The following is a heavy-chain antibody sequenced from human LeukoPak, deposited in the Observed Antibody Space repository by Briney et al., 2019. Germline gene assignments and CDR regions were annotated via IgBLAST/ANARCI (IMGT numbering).Heavy chain of an antibody. J-gene: IGHJ4*02. V-gene: IGHV3-48*03. CDR1: GFTFSYYE. CDR3: ARDGDIAVATTPYYFDY. D-gene: IGHD6-19*01. Sequence: GGSLRLSCAASGFTFSYYEMNWVRQPPGKGLEWVSYISSGGTTINYADSVKGRFTISRDNAKNSLYLQMNSLRAEDTAVYYCARDGDIAVATTPYYFDYWGQGTLVTVSS. CDR2: ISSGGTTI.